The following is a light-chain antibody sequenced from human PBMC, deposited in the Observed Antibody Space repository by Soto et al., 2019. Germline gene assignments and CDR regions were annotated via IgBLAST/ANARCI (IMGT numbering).Light chain of an antibody. Sequence: QSVLTQPPSVSGAPGQRVTISCPGNSSNLGAGYDVHWYQQLPGAAPKLVIFGNRNRPSGVPERFSGSKSGTSASLAITGLQTEDEADYYCQAYDYSLPAPVVGGVTKLTVL. J-gene: IGLJ3*02. V-gene: IGLV1-40*01. CDR3: QAYDYSLPAPV. CDR1: SSNLGAGYD. CDR2: GNR.